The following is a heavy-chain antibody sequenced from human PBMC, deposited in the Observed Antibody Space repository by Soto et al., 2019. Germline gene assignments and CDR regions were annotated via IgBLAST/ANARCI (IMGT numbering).Heavy chain of an antibody. J-gene: IGHJ4*02. CDR2: IYYSGST. CDR3: ARGVDTAMVIFDY. V-gene: IGHV4-30-4*01. Sequence: SETLSLTCTVSGGSISSGDYYWSWIRQPPGKGLEWIGYIYYSGSTYYNPSLKSRVTISVDTSKNQFSLKLSSVTAADTAVYYCARGVDTAMVIFDYWGQGTLVTVSS. CDR1: GGSISSGDYY. D-gene: IGHD5-18*01.